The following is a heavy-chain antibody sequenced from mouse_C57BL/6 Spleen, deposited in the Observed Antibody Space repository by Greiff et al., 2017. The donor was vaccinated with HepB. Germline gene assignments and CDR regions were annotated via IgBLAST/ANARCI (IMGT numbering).Heavy chain of an antibody. CDR1: GFTFSDFY. CDR2: SRNKANDYTT. CDR3: ERAYYGAMDY. D-gene: IGHD1-1*01. J-gene: IGHJ4*01. Sequence: EVKLVESGGGLVQSGRSLRLSCATSGFTFSDFYMEWVRQAPEKGLEWIAASRNKANDYTTEYSASVKGRFIVSRDTSQSILYLQMNALRAEDTAIYDCERAYYGAMDYWGQGTSVTVSS. V-gene: IGHV7-1*01.